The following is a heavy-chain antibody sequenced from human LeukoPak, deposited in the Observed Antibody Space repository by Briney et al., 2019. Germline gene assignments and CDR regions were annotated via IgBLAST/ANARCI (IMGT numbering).Heavy chain of an antibody. CDR3: ARVKLWPRMDY. D-gene: IGHD3-10*01. CDR2: MYTSGST. Sequence: SETLSLTCTVSGGSISSYSWSWIRQPAGKGLEWIGRMYTSGSTNYNPSLKSRVSMSVDTSKNQFSLKLSSVTAADTAVYYCARVKLWPRMDYWGQGTLVTVSS. CDR1: GGSISSYS. V-gene: IGHV4-4*07. J-gene: IGHJ4*02.